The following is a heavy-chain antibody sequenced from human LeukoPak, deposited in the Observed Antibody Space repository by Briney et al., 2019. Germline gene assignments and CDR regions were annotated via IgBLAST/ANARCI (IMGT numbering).Heavy chain of an antibody. CDR2: IKTDGRST. CDR1: GFTFSSYW. D-gene: IGHD1-26*01. CDR3: ARGIWGSYTDASEYFQH. V-gene: IGHV3-74*01. Sequence: GGSLRLSCAASGFTFSSYWMHWVRQAPGKGPVWVSLIKTDGRSTSYADSVKGRFTISRDNAKNSLYLQMNSLRAEDTAVYYCARGIWGSYTDASEYFQHWGQGTLVTVSS. J-gene: IGHJ1*01.